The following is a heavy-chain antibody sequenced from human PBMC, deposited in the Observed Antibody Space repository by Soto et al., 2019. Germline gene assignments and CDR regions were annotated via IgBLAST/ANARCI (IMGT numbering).Heavy chain of an antibody. CDR2: MNPNSGNT. D-gene: IGHD3-10*01. CDR1: GYTFTSYD. CDR3: ARGPITMVRGVIMYYYYGMDV. V-gene: IGHV1-8*01. J-gene: IGHJ6*02. Sequence: ASVKVSCKASGYTFTSYDINWVRQATGQGLEWMGWMNPNSGNTGYAQKFQGRVTMTRNTSISTAYMELSSLRSEDTAVYYCARGPITMVRGVIMYYYYGMDVWGQGTTVTVSS.